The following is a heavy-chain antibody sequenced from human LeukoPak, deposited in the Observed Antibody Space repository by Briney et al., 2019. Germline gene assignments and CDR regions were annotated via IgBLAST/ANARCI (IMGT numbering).Heavy chain of an antibody. CDR3: ATNSDYRFEY. V-gene: IGHV3-7*01. Sequence: AGGSLTLSCSASRFTLSNYWMSWVGQPPARGLDWVANIDQDGSKKNYVDSVKGRFTISRDNAKNSVFLQMNSLRDEDTAVYYCATNSDYRFEYWGQGTVVSVSS. J-gene: IGHJ4*02. CDR1: RFTLSNYW. CDR2: IDQDGSKK. D-gene: IGHD3-22*01.